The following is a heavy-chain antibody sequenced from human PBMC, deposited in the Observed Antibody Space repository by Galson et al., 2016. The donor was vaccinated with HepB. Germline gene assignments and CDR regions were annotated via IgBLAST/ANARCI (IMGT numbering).Heavy chain of an antibody. J-gene: IGHJ6*02. V-gene: IGHV3-53*01. CDR3: ARDSGWGSFPLFYYVGLDV. CDR2: IHSGGTT. CDR1: GFTVSTNS. Sequence: SLRLSCATSGFTVSTNSMSWVRQAPGRGLEWVSLIHSGGTTYYADSVKGRFTISRDNSKNTLYLHMNSLRAEDTAVYYRARDSGWGSFPLFYYVGLDVWGRGTTVIVSS. D-gene: IGHD3-10*01.